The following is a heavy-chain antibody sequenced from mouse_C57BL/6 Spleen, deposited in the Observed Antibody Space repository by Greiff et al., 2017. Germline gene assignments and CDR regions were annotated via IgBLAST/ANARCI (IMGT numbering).Heavy chain of an antibody. CDR3: ARLLKGKNYAMDY. Sequence: EVQLVESGGGLVKPGGSLKLSCAASGFTFSDYGMHWVRQAPEKGLEWVAYISSGSSTIYYADTVKGRFTISRDNAKNTLFLQMTSLRSEDTAMYYCARLLKGKNYAMDYWGQGTSVTVSS. CDR2: ISSGSSTI. V-gene: IGHV5-17*01. D-gene: IGHD2-14*01. CDR1: GFTFSDYG. J-gene: IGHJ4*01.